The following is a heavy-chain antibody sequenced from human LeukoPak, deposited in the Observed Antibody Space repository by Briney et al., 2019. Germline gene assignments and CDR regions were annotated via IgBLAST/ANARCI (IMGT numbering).Heavy chain of an antibody. CDR1: GFTFSDYW. Sequence: TGGSLRLSCEASGFTFSDYWMHWVRQAPGKGLVWVSRINSDGSSTSYADSVKGRFTISRDNAKNSLYLQMNSLRAEDMALYYCAKDKGRAVAGYYFDYWGQGTLVTVSS. CDR3: AKDKGRAVAGYYFDY. J-gene: IGHJ4*02. D-gene: IGHD6-19*01. V-gene: IGHV3-74*01. CDR2: INSDGSST.